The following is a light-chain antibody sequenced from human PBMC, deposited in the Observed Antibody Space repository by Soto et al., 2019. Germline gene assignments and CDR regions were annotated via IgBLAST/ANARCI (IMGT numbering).Light chain of an antibody. CDR3: ETWDSNTHTV. CDR2: LEGRGSY. Sequence: QLVLTQSSSASASLGSSVKLTCTLSSGHSSYIIAWHQQQPGKAPRYLMKLEGRGSYNKGSGVPDRFSGSSSGADLYLTISPLQFEDEAADYGETWDSNTHTVFGGGTKLTVL. CDR1: SGHSSYI. J-gene: IGLJ3*02. V-gene: IGLV4-60*02.